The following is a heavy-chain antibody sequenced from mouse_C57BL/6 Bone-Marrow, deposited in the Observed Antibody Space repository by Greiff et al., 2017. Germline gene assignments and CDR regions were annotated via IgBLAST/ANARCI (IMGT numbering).Heavy chain of an antibody. D-gene: IGHD2-3*01. CDR3: TRDRGPYDGTTWFAY. CDR1: GFTFSSYA. CDR2: ISSGGDYI. V-gene: IGHV5-9-1*02. Sequence: EVKLVESGEGLVKPGGSLKLSCAASGFTFSSYAMSWVRQTPEKRLEWVAYISSGGDYIYYADTVKGRFTISRDNARNTLYLQMSSLKSEETAMYYCTRDRGPYDGTTWFAYWGQGTLVTVSA. J-gene: IGHJ3*01.